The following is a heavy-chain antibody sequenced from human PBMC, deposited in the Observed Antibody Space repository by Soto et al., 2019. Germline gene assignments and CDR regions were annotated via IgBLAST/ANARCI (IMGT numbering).Heavy chain of an antibody. CDR2: ISSSSSYI. CDR1: GFTFSSYS. J-gene: IGHJ4*02. V-gene: IGHV3-21*01. Sequence: GGSLRLSCAASGFTFSSYSMNWVRQAPGRGREWVSSISSSSSYIYYADSVKGRFTISRDNTKNSLYLQMNSLRAEDTAVYYCARIPLGGCSGGSCWYFDYWGQGTLVTVSS. CDR3: ARIPLGGCSGGSCWYFDY. D-gene: IGHD2-15*01.